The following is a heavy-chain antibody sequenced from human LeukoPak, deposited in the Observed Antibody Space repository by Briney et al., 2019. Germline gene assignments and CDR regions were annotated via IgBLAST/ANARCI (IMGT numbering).Heavy chain of an antibody. Sequence: GGSLRLSCAASGFTFSMYAMSWVRQAPGKGLEWVSSISSSSSYIYYADSVKGRFTISRDNAKNSLYLQMNSLRAEDTAVYYCARGFTYYDFWSGSLGAFDIWGQGTMVTVSS. CDR2: ISSSSSYI. V-gene: IGHV3-21*01. CDR1: GFTFSMYA. J-gene: IGHJ3*02. D-gene: IGHD3-3*01. CDR3: ARGFTYYDFWSGSLGAFDI.